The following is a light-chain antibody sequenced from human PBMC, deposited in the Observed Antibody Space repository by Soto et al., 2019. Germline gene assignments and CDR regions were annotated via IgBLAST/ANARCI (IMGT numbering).Light chain of an antibody. J-gene: IGKJ4*01. CDR2: VAS. CDR1: QNIGRF. V-gene: IGKV1-39*01. CDR3: PQSFTTPLT. Sequence: DIQMTQSPSSLSASVGDRVTITCRASQNIGRFLNWHQQKPGKAPNVLINVASTLRSGVPSRFSGSGSGTDFNLTINSLQPEDFATYFCPQSFTTPLTFGGGTKVDIK.